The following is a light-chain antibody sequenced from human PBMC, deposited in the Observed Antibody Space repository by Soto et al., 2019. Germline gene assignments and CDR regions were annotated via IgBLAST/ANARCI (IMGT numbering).Light chain of an antibody. V-gene: IGKV1-39*01. J-gene: IGKJ4*01. Sequence: DIQMTQSPSSLSASVGDRVTITCRASQSISSYLNWYQQKPGKAPKLLIYAASSLQSGVPSSFSGSGFGPDFPLTISSLQPEVFETYKGNQGYSTLRLFGGLTKGDTK. CDR3: NQGYSTLRL. CDR1: QSISSY. CDR2: AAS.